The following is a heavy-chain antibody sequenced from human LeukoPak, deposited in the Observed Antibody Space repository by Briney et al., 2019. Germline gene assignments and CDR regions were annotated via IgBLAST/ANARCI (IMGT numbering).Heavy chain of an antibody. CDR1: GGSISSSSYY. CDR2: ISSSSSTI. J-gene: IGHJ4*02. D-gene: IGHD6-13*01. Sequence: LPSETLSLTCTVSGGSISSSSYYWGWVRQAPGKGLEWVSYISSSSSTIYYADSVKGRFTISRDNAKNSQYLQMNSLRAEDTAVYYCARAGYSSSWLDYWGQGTLVTVSS. V-gene: IGHV3-48*01. CDR3: ARAGYSSSWLDY.